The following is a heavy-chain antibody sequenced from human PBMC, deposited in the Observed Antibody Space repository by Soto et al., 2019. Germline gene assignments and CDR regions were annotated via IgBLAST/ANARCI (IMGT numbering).Heavy chain of an antibody. CDR3: VRDRGWPDSFNM. CDR1: GFRFDDYA. Sequence: TGGSLRLSCAASGFRFDDYAMHWVRQAPGKGLEWVSGISWNSDSMGYADSVEGRFTISRDNAKNTLYLQMNSLRVEDTAVYFCVRDRGWPDSFNMWGQGTMVTVSS. V-gene: IGHV3-9*01. J-gene: IGHJ3*02. D-gene: IGHD3-22*01. CDR2: ISWNSDSM.